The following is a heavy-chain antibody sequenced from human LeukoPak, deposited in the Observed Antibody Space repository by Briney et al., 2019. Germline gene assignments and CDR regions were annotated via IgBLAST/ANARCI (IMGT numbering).Heavy chain of an antibody. Sequence: PGGSLRLSCAASGFTVNGYDMHWVRQAPGKGLEWVSGIDWNSGRIGYADAVKGRFTLSSDNAKNFVYLQMNRLNAEDTDLYYWGDDETPGGRDVWGQGTTVTVSS. CDR2: IDWNSGRI. J-gene: IGHJ6*02. V-gene: IGHV3-9*01. CDR1: GFTVNGYD. CDR3: GDDETPGGRDV.